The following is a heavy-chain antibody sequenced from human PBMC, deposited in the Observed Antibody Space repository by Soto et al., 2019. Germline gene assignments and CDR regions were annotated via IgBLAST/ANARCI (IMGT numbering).Heavy chain of an antibody. Sequence: GGSLRLSCAASGFTFSDYYMSWIRQAPGKGLEWVSCISSSGSTIYYADSVKGRFTISRDNAKNSLYLQMNSLRAEDTAVYCCARDTYGWGSYYWFDPWGQGTLVTVSS. V-gene: IGHV3-11*01. CDR2: ISSSGSTI. CDR3: ARDTYGWGSYYWFDP. J-gene: IGHJ5*02. D-gene: IGHD3-10*01. CDR1: GFTFSDYY.